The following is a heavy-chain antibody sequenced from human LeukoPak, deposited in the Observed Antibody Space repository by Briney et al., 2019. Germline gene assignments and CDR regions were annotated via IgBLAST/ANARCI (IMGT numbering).Heavy chain of an antibody. CDR3: TRDLLGFATTPLSD. CDR2: INPNRGDT. J-gene: IGHJ4*02. V-gene: IGHV1-2*02. D-gene: IGHD4-17*01. Sequence: ASVKVSCKASGYTSTNNYIHWVRQAPGHGLEWMGWINPNRGDTNYAQKFQGRVTMTRDTSISTAFMELTRLTSDDTAVYYCTRDLLGFATTPLSDWGQGTLVTVSS. CDR1: GYTSTNNY.